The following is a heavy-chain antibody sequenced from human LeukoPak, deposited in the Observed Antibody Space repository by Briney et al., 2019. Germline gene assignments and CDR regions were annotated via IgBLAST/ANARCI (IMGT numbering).Heavy chain of an antibody. Sequence: GRSLRLSCAASGFTFSSYAMHWVRQAPGKGLEWVAVMSHDGSNKYYGDSVKGRFTISRDNSKNTLYLQMNSLRAEDTAVYYCAKLDSSGWPRPFGYWGQGTLVTVSS. J-gene: IGHJ4*02. CDR3: AKLDSSGWPRPFGY. CDR1: GFTFSSYA. CDR2: MSHDGSNK. V-gene: IGHV3-30*18. D-gene: IGHD6-19*01.